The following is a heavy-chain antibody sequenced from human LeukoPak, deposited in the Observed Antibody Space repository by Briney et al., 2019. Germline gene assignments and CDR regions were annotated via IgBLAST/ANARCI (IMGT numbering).Heavy chain of an antibody. CDR1: GGSISSYY. V-gene: IGHV4-59*01. CDR2: IYYSGST. J-gene: IGHJ5*02. Sequence: SETLSLTCTVSGGSISSYYWSWIRQPPGKGLEWIGYIYYSGSTNYNPSLKSRVTISVDTSKNQFSLKLSSVTAADTAVYYCASSRSGALTFDPWGQGTLVTVS. D-gene: IGHD3-10*01. CDR3: ASSRSGALTFDP.